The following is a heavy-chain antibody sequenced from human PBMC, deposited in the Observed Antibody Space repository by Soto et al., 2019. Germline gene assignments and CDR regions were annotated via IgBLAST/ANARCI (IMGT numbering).Heavy chain of an antibody. Sequence: PGGSLRLSCAASGFTFSSYGMHWVRQAPGKGLEWVAVISYDGSNKYYADSVKGRFTISRDNSKNTLYLQMNSLRAEDTAVYYCAKDRLGDSNYGYWGQGTLVTVSS. D-gene: IGHD4-4*01. CDR1: GFTFSSYG. J-gene: IGHJ4*02. CDR3: AKDRLGDSNYGY. CDR2: ISYDGSNK. V-gene: IGHV3-30*18.